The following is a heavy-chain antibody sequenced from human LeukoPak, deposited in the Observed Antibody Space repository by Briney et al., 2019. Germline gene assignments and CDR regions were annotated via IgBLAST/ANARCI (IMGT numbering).Heavy chain of an antibody. V-gene: IGHV3-48*03. Sequence: PGGSLRLSCAASGFTFSSYEMNWVRQAPGKGLEWVSYISSSGSTIYYADSVKGRFTISRDNSKNTLYLQMNSLRAEDTAVYYCAKDDHSSGWYYMDVWGKGTTVTVSS. CDR3: AKDDHSSGWYYMDV. CDR1: GFTFSSYE. J-gene: IGHJ6*03. CDR2: ISSSGSTI. D-gene: IGHD6-19*01.